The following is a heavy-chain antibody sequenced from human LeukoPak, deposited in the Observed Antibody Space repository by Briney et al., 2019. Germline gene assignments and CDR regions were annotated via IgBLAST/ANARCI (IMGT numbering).Heavy chain of an antibody. D-gene: IGHD5-18*01. CDR3: ARDRGYSYGYLYFDY. CDR1: GYTFTSYG. Sequence: ASVKVSCKASGYTFTSYGISWVRQAPGQGLEWMGWISAYNGNTNYAQKLQGRVTMTTDTSTSTAYMELRSPRSDDTAVYYCARDRGYSYGYLYFDYWGQGTLVTVSS. CDR2: ISAYNGNT. J-gene: IGHJ4*02. V-gene: IGHV1-18*01.